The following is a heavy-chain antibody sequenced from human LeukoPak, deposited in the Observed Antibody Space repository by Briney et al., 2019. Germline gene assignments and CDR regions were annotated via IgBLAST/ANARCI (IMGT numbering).Heavy chain of an antibody. V-gene: IGHV3-21*01. CDR1: GFTFSTYS. D-gene: IGHD3-22*01. Sequence: GGSLRLSCAASGFTFSTYSMNWVRQAPGKGLEWVSSISSSSTYIYYADSVKGRFTISRDDAKSSLYLQMNSMRAEDTAVYYCARGGTIGYYWGRGTLVTVSS. CDR2: ISSSSTYI. J-gene: IGHJ4*02. CDR3: ARGGTIGYY.